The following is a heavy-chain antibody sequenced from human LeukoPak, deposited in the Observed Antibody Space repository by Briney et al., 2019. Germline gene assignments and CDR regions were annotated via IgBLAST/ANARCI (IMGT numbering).Heavy chain of an antibody. J-gene: IGHJ6*02. Sequence: PGGSLRLSCAASGFTFSSYAMSWVRQAPGKGLEWVSAISGSGGSTYYADSVKGRFTISRDNSKNTLYLQMNSLRAEDTAVYYCAKDYSSDYYGSGSPSNYGMDVWGQGTTVTVSS. D-gene: IGHD3-10*01. CDR2: ISGSGGST. CDR1: GFTFSSYA. V-gene: IGHV3-23*01. CDR3: AKDYSSDYYGSGSPSNYGMDV.